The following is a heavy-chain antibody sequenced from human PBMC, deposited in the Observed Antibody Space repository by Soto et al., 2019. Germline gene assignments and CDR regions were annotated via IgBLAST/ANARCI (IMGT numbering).Heavy chain of an antibody. CDR2: IIPILGIA. CDR1: GGTFSSYT. Sequence: SVKVSCKASGGTFSSYTISWVRQTPGQGLEWMGRIIPILGIANYAQKFQGRVTITADKSTSTAYMELSSLRSEDTAVYYCARDRMYYDILTGYGPFDYWGQGTLVTVSS. J-gene: IGHJ4*02. D-gene: IGHD3-9*01. V-gene: IGHV1-69*04. CDR3: ARDRMYYDILTGYGPFDY.